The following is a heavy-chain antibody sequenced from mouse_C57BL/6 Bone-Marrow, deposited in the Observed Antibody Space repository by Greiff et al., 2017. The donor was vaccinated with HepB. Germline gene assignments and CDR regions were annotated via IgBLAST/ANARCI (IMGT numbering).Heavy chain of an antibody. CDR3: AGYSNYDAMDY. D-gene: IGHD2-5*01. CDR2: IDPSDSYT. Sequence: QVQLQQPGAELVRPGTSVKLSCKASGYTFTSYWMHWVKQRPGQCLEWIGVIDPSDSYTNYNQKFKGKATLTVDTSSSTAYMQLSSLTSEDSAVYYCAGYSNYDAMDYWGQGTSVTVSS. J-gene: IGHJ4*01. V-gene: IGHV1-59*01. CDR1: GYTFTSYW.